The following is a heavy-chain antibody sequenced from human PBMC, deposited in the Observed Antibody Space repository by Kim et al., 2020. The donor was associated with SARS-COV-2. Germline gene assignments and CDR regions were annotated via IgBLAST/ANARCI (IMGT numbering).Heavy chain of an antibody. J-gene: IGHJ5*02. CDR3: ARRRGVAAAGANWFDP. D-gene: IGHD6-13*01. Sequence: KFQGRVTITADKPTSTAYMELISLRSEDTAVYYCARRRGVAAAGANWFDPWGQGTLVTVSS. V-gene: IGHV1-69*02.